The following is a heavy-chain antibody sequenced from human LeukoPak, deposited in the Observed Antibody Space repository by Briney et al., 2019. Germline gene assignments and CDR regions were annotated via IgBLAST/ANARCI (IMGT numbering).Heavy chain of an antibody. CDR3: ARVHYYDSSGYPLFDY. CDR2: INHSGGT. Sequence: SETLSLTCAVYGGSFSGYYWSWIRQPPGKGLEWIGEINHSGGTNYNPSLKSRVTISVDTSKNQFSLKLSSVTAADTAAYYCARVHYYDSSGYPLFDYWGQGTLVTVSS. CDR1: GGSFSGYY. D-gene: IGHD3-22*01. J-gene: IGHJ4*02. V-gene: IGHV4-34*01.